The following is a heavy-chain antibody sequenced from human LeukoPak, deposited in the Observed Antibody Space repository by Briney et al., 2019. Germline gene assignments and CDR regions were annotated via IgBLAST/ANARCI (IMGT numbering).Heavy chain of an antibody. J-gene: IGHJ6*03. CDR2: IYDSGSA. D-gene: IGHD3-3*01. CDR1: GVSINSHY. CDR3: ARVLQNYYHMDV. Sequence: SETLSLTCTVSGVSINSHYWSWIRQPPGKGLEWIGFIYDSGSANYKSSLKSRVTMTVDTSKNQFSLKLNSESAADTAVYYCARVLQNYYHMDVWGKGTTVTVSS. V-gene: IGHV4-59*11.